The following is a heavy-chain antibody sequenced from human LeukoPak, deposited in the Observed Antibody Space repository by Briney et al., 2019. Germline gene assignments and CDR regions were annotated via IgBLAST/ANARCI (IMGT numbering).Heavy chain of an antibody. CDR3: ASGVALDAFDI. V-gene: IGHV1-46*01. J-gene: IGHJ3*02. CDR2: INPSGGST. CDR1: GYTFTSYY. D-gene: IGHD2-15*01. Sequence: ASVKVSCKASGYTFTSYYMHWVRQAPGQGLEWMGIINPSGGSTSYAQKFQGRVTMTRDMSTSTVYMELSSLRSEDTAVYYCASGVALDAFDIWGQGTMVTVSS.